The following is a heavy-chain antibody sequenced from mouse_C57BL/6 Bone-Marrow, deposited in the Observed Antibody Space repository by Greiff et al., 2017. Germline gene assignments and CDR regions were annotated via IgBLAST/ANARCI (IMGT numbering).Heavy chain of an antibody. CDR1: GYTFTSYW. CDR3: ARNCHFDC. V-gene: IGHV1-61*01. D-gene: IGHD4-1*01. J-gene: IGHJ2*01. Sequence: QVQLQQPGAELVRPGSSVKLSCKASGYTFTSYWMDWVKQRPGQGLEWIGNIYPSDSETHYNQKFTDKATLTVDKSSSTAYMQLSSLTSEDSAVYQCARNCHFDCWGQGTTLTDSS. CDR2: IYPSDSET.